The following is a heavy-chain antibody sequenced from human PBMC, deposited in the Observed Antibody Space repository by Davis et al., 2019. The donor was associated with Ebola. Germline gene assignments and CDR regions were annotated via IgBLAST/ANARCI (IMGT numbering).Heavy chain of an antibody. CDR2: MNAYSGHT. D-gene: IGHD2-21*02. CDR3: ARGYSPKCRGGDCVDDF. V-gene: IGHV1-8*02. CDR1: GYTFTSYY. J-gene: IGHJ4*02. Sequence: AASVKVSCKASGYTFTSYYMHWVRQASGQGLEWMGWMNAYSGHTGYVEKFKDRISMTRDPSITTAYMELRSLTVDDTAVYYCARGYSPKCRGGDCVDDFWGQGTLVTVST.